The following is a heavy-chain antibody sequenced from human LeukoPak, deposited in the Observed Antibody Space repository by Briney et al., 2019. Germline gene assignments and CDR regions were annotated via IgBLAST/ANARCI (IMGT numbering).Heavy chain of an antibody. D-gene: IGHD5-18*01. CDR1: GYTFTGYY. J-gene: IGHJ4*02. V-gene: IGHV1-2*02. CDR3: ARGRGYSYGYYFDY. CDR2: INPNSGGT. Sequence: ASVKVSCKASGYTFTGYYMHWVRQAPGQGLEWMGWINPNSGGTNYAQKFQGRVTMTRDTSISTAYMELSRLRSVDTAVYYCARGRGYSYGYYFDYWGQGTLVTVSS.